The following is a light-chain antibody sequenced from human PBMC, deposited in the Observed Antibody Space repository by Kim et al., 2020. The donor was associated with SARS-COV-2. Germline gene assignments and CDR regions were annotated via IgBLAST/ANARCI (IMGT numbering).Light chain of an antibody. Sequence: ALGPTVRIPCQGDSLRSYYAGWYQQKPGQAPVLVIYGKNNRPSVIPDRFSGSSSGNTASLTITGAQAEDEADYYCNSRDSSGYHYVFGTGTKVTVL. CDR1: SLRSYY. CDR3: NSRDSSGYHYV. V-gene: IGLV3-19*01. CDR2: GKN. J-gene: IGLJ1*01.